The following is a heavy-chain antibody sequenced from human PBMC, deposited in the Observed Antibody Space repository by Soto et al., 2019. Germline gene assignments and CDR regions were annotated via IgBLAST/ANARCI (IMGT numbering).Heavy chain of an antibody. J-gene: IGHJ4*02. CDR3: ARLYCSTTICYAHFDY. V-gene: IGHV4-59*08. D-gene: IGHD2-2*01. CDR2: IYYSGST. Sequence: SETLSLTCTVSGGSISGYYWSWIRQPPGKGLEWIGYIYYSGSTKYNPSLKSGVTISVDTSKNQFSLKLSSVTAADTAVFYCARLYCSTTICYAHFDYWGQGTLVTVSS. CDR1: GGSISGYY.